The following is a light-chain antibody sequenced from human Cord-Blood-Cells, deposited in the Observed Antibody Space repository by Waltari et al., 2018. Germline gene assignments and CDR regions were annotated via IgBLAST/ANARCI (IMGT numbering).Light chain of an antibody. V-gene: IGLV2-14*01. CDR2: DGS. Sequence: SALTQPASASGSPGQSITISCTGTSSDVGGYHYVSWYQQHPGKAPRLMIYDGSNRPSGVSIRFSGSKSGNTASLTISGLQAEDECDYYGSSYTRSRTRVFGTGTKVTVL. CDR1: SSDVGGYHY. J-gene: IGLJ1*01. CDR3: SSYTRSRTRV.